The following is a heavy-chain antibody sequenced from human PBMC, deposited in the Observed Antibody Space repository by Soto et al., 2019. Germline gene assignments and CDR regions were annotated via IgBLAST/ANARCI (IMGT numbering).Heavy chain of an antibody. D-gene: IGHD3-10*01. V-gene: IGHV3-23*01. CDR3: AKDLGGGFGELLA. CDR1: GFTFTSYA. Sequence: EVQLLESGGGLVQPGGSLRLSCAASGFTFTSYAMSWVRQAPGKGLEWVSVISGSDGSTYYADSVKGRFTISRDNSKKALFLQMNSLRAGDTAVYYCAKDLGGGFGELLAWGQGTLVTVSS. J-gene: IGHJ5*02. CDR2: ISGSDGST.